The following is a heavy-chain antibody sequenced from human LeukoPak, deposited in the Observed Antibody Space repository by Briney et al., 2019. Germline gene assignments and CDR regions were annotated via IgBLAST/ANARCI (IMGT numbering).Heavy chain of an antibody. V-gene: IGHV1-2*02. Sequence: GASVKVSCKASGYTFTGYYMHWVRQAPGQGLEWMGWINPNSGGTNYAQKFQGRVTMTRDTSISTAYMELSRLRSDDTAVYYCARPCYDFWSGYNDAFDIWGQGTMVTVSS. CDR1: GYTFTGYY. D-gene: IGHD3-3*01. J-gene: IGHJ3*02. CDR3: ARPCYDFWSGYNDAFDI. CDR2: INPNSGGT.